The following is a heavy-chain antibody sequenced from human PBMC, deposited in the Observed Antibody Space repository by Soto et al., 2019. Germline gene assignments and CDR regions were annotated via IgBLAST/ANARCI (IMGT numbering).Heavy chain of an antibody. CDR2: IYHSGST. V-gene: IGHV4-38-2*02. CDR3: ARVGGYFFDY. CDR1: GYSISSGYY. Sequence: SETLSLTCTVSGYSISSGYYWGWIRQPPGKGLERIGSIYHSGSTYYNPSIKSRVTISVDTSKNQLSRKLSSVTAADTAVYYCARVGGYFFDYWGQGTLVTVSS. D-gene: IGHD3-16*01. J-gene: IGHJ4*02.